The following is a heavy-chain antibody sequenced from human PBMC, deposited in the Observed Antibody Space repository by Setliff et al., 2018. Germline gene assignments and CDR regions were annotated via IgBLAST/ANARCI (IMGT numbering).Heavy chain of an antibody. J-gene: IGHJ4*02. V-gene: IGHV4-61*09. CDR2: IYTSWST. CDR3: ARGRIAERPEAIDY. D-gene: IGHD6-6*01. CDR1: GDSCTSGHYY. Sequence: PSETLSLTCTVSGDSCTSGHYYWSWIRQPAGKGLEWIGHIYTSWSTNYNPSLKSRVTISVDTSKNQFSLNLGSVTAADTGVYYCARGRIAERPEAIDYWGQGTPVTVSS.